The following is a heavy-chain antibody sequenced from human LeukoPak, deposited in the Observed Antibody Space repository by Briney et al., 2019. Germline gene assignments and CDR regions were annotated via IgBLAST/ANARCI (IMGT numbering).Heavy chain of an antibody. D-gene: IGHD3-3*01. CDR2: IYYSGST. V-gene: IGHV4-39*01. J-gene: IGHJ5*02. CDR1: GGSISSSSYY. CDR3: ARHKRKGVTIFGVVDP. Sequence: SETLSLTCTVSGGSISSSSYYWGWIRQPPGKRLEWIGSIYYSGSTYYNPSLKSRVTISVDTSKNQFSLKLSSVTAADTAVYYCARHKRKGVTIFGVVDPWGQGTLVTVSS.